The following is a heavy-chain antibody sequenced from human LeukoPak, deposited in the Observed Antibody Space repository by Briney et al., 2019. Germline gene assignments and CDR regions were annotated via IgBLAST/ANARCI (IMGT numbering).Heavy chain of an antibody. D-gene: IGHD2-2*01. J-gene: IGHJ4*02. Sequence: GGSLRLSCAASGFTASSYGMTWVRQAPGKGLEWVSAFSATDGSAQYAESVKGRFTISRDNSKNTLYLQMNSLRAEDTAVYYCAKDAVNIVVVPAAIRYWGQGTLVTVSS. CDR1: GFTASSYG. CDR2: FSATDGSA. CDR3: AKDAVNIVVVPAAIRY. V-gene: IGHV3-23*01.